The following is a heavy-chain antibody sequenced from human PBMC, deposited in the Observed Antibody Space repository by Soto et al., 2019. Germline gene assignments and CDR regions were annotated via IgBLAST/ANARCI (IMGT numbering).Heavy chain of an antibody. CDR3: ARSPQYSSGWNGGFDY. Sequence: SETLSLTCDVSGDFLTTYCWNWIRQSPGKGLEWIGYIFYGGHTNYNPSLRGRATISVDTSKNQFSLKLSSVTAADTAVYYCARSPQYSSGWNGGFDYWGQGTLVTVSS. J-gene: IGHJ4*02. CDR1: GDFLTTYC. V-gene: IGHV4-59*01. CDR2: IFYGGHT. D-gene: IGHD6-19*01.